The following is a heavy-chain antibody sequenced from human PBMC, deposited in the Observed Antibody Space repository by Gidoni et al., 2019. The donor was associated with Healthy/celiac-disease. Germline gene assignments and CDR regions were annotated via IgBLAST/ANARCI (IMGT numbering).Heavy chain of an antibody. CDR2: ISSSSSYI. V-gene: IGHV3-21*01. D-gene: IGHD3-22*01. Sequence: EVQLVESGGGLVKPGGSLRLSCAASGFTFSRYSMNWVRQAPGKGLEWVSSISSSSSYIYYADSVKGRFTISRDNAKNSLYLQMNSLRAEDTAVYYCARGRDYDSSGYYEDAFDIWGQGTMVTVSS. CDR1: GFTFSRYS. CDR3: ARGRDYDSSGYYEDAFDI. J-gene: IGHJ3*02.